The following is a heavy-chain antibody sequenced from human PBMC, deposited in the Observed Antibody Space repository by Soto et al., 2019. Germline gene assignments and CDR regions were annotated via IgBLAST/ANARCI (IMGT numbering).Heavy chain of an antibody. CDR1: RGAISSYY. CDR2: IYYSGTT. Sequence: QVQLQESGPGLMKPSETLSLTCTVSRGAISSYYWSWIRQPPGKGMEWIGYIYYSGTTNYNPSLKSRVTVSVDTSKNQFSLKLTSVTAADTAVYYCARSVQSSGWDSWYFDLWGRGTLVTVSS. D-gene: IGHD6-19*01. J-gene: IGHJ2*01. V-gene: IGHV4-59*01. CDR3: ARSVQSSGWDSWYFDL.